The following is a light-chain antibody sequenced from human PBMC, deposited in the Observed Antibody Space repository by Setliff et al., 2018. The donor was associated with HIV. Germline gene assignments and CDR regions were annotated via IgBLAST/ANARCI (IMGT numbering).Light chain of an antibody. V-gene: IGLV1-40*01. J-gene: IGLJ1*01. Sequence: QSVLTQPPSVSGAPGQRVTISCTGSSSNIGAGYDVHWYQQPPGTAPKVLIYSNTNRPSGVPDRFSGYKSGTSASLAITGLQAEDEADYYRQSYDSSLSASVFGTGTKVTVL. CDR1: SSNIGAGYD. CDR2: SNT. CDR3: QSYDSSLSASV.